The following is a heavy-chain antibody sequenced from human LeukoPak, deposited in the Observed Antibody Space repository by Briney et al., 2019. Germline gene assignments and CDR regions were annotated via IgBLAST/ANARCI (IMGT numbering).Heavy chain of an antibody. D-gene: IGHD3-3*01. CDR1: GGSFSGYY. Sequence: SETLSLTCAVYGGSFSGYYWSWIRQPPGKGLEWTGEINHSGSTNYNPSLKSRVTISVDTSKKQFSLKLSSVTAADTAVYYCARGITIFGLVIDWGQGTLVTVSS. CDR2: INHSGST. V-gene: IGHV4-34*01. J-gene: IGHJ4*02. CDR3: ARGITIFGLVID.